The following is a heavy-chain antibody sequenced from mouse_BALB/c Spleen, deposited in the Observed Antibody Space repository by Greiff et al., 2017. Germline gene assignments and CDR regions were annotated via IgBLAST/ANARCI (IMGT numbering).Heavy chain of an antibody. Sequence: QVQLQQPGAELVKPGASVKMSCKASGYTFTSYWMHWVKQRPGQGLEWIGVIDPSDSYTSYNQKFKGKATLTVDTSSSTAYMQLSSLTSEDSAVYYCTRQLGLRRGMGAMDYWGQGTSVTVSS. CDR1: GYTFTSYW. D-gene: IGHD3-1*01. V-gene: IGHV1S127*01. CDR2: IDPSDSYT. CDR3: TRQLGLRRGMGAMDY. J-gene: IGHJ4*01.